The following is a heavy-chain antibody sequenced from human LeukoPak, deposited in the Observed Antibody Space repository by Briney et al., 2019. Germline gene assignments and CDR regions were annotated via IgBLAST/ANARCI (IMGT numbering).Heavy chain of an antibody. D-gene: IGHD4-17*01. CDR2: INHSGST. CDR1: GGSFSGYY. V-gene: IGHV4-34*01. Sequence: SETLSLTCAVYGGSFSGYYWSWIRQPPGKGLEWIGEINHSGSTNYNPSLKSRVTISVDTSKNQFSLKLSSVTAADTAVYYCARARTVTPPESYYYYGMDVWGQGTTVTVSS. J-gene: IGHJ6*02. CDR3: ARARTVTPPESYYYYGMDV.